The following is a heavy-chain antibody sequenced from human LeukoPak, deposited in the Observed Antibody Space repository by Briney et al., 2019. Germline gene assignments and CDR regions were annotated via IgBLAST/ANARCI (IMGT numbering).Heavy chain of an antibody. V-gene: IGHV1-46*01. CDR2: LSPSGGST. CDR1: GYTFTSYG. CDR3: ARGSGYHAFDI. D-gene: IGHD3-22*01. Sequence: ASVKVSCKASGYTFTSYGISWVRQAPGQGLEWMGMLSPSGGSTNYAQKFQGRVTVTRDTSTSAVYMDLSSLRSDDTAVYYCARGSGYHAFDIWGQGTMITVSS. J-gene: IGHJ3*02.